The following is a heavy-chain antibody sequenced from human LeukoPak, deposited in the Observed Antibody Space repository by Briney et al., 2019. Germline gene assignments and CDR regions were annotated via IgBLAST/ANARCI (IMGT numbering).Heavy chain of an antibody. CDR1: SGSISSGGYS. CDR2: FYHSGST. V-gene: IGHV4-30-2*01. D-gene: IGHD3-10*01. J-gene: IGHJ3*02. Sequence: SETLSLTCAVSSGSISSGGYSWSWIRQPPGKGLEWIGYFYHSGSTYYNPSHKSRVTISVDRSKNQFSLKLSSVTAADTAVYYCARAGGTMVRGVFINDAFDIWGQGTMVTVSS. CDR3: ARAGGTMVRGVFINDAFDI.